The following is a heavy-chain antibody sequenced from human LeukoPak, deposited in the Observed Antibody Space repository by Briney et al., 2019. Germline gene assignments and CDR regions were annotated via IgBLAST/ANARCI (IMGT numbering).Heavy chain of an antibody. CDR2: IYSGGST. CDR1: GFTVSSNY. J-gene: IGHJ4*02. V-gene: IGHV3-66*01. Sequence: GGSLRLSCAASGFTVSSNYMSWVHQAPGKGLEWVSVIYSGGSTYYADSVKGRFTISRDNSKNTPYLQMNSLRAEDTAVYYCARDGGFDYGEYYFDYWGQGTLVTVSS. D-gene: IGHD4-17*01. CDR3: ARDGGFDYGEYYFDY.